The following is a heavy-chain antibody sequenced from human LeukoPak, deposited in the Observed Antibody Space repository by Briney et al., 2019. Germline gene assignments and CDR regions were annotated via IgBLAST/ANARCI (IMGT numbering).Heavy chain of an antibody. CDR2: IKSKTDGGTT. D-gene: IGHD2-2*01. V-gene: IGHV3-15*01. CDR1: GFTFSNAW. J-gene: IGHJ4*02. CDR3: TTYCSSTSCCPDY. Sequence: GGSLRLSCAASGFTFSNAWMSWVRQAPGKGREWVGRIKSKTDGGTTDYAAPVKGRFTISRDDTKNTLYLQMNSLKTEDTAVYYCTTYCSSTSCCPDYWGQGTLVTVSS.